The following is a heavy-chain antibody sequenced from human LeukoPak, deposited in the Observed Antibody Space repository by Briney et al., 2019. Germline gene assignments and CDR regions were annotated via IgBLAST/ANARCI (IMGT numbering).Heavy chain of an antibody. V-gene: IGHV3-21*04. CDR2: ISSSSKNL. D-gene: IGHD3-22*01. Sequence: PGGSLRLSCAASGFTFSDYGMNWVRQAPGKGLEWVSSISSSSKNLYYADSVKGRFTISRDNSKNTLYLQMNSLRAEDTAVYYCAKVGLYDSSVPKYFDYWGQGTLVTVSS. CDR1: GFTFSDYG. CDR3: AKVGLYDSSVPKYFDY. J-gene: IGHJ4*02.